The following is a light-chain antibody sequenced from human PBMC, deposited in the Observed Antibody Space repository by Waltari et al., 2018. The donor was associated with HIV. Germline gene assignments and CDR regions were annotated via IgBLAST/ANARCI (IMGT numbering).Light chain of an antibody. CDR1: SSDVGGHNF. Sequence: PGQSITISCTGTSSDVGGHNFVSWYQHHPGKAPKLMIYGVSNRPSGVSHRFSGSKSGNTASLTISGLQPEDEADYYCTSYTTTSCYVFGTGTKVTVL. CDR3: TSYTTTSCYV. V-gene: IGLV2-14*01. J-gene: IGLJ1*01. CDR2: GVS.